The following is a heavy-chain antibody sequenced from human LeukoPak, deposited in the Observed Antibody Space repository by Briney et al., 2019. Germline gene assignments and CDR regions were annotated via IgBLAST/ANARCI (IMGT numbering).Heavy chain of an antibody. CDR3: ARGVMVRGVIQPRNWFDP. Sequence: SETLSLTCTVSGGSISSYYWSWIRQPAGKGLEWIGRIYTSGSTNYNPSLKSRVTMSVDTSKNQFSLKLSSVTAADTAVYYCARGVMVRGVIQPRNWFDPWGQGTLVTVSS. CDR1: GGSISSYY. D-gene: IGHD3-10*01. V-gene: IGHV4-4*07. J-gene: IGHJ5*02. CDR2: IYTSGST.